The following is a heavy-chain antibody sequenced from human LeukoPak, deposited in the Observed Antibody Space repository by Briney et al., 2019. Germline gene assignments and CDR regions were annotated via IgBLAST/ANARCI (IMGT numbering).Heavy chain of an antibody. CDR2: IYYSGST. CDR3: ARGQLGSGMDDP. D-gene: IGHD3-10*01. Sequence: PSETLSLTCTVSGGSISSYYWSWIRQPPGKGLEWIGYIYYSGSTKYNPPLKSRVTMSVDTSKNQFSLKLSSVTAADTAVYYCARGQLGSGMDDPWGQGTRVTVSS. V-gene: IGHV4-59*01. J-gene: IGHJ5*02. CDR1: GGSISSYY.